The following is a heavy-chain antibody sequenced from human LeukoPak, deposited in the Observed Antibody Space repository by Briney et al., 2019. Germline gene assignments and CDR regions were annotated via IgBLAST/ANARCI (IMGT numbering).Heavy chain of an antibody. J-gene: IGHJ4*02. Sequence: GGSLRLSCAASGFTFSDYYMSWIRQAPEKGQEWVANIKQDGSEKYYVDSVKGRFTISRDNAKNSLYLQMNSLRAEDTAVYYCAREVYSSGYLAYFDYWGQGTLVTVSS. CDR2: IKQDGSEK. CDR1: GFTFSDYY. CDR3: AREVYSSGYLAYFDY. V-gene: IGHV3-7*01. D-gene: IGHD3-22*01.